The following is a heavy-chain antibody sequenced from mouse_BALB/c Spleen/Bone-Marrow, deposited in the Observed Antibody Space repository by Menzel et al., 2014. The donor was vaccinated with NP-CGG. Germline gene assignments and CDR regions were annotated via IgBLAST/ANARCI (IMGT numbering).Heavy chain of an antibody. CDR2: INPDSSTI. V-gene: IGHV4-1*02. Sequence: VQLKESGGGLVQPGGSLKLSCAASGFDFSGYWMTWVRQAPGKGLEWIGEINPDSSTINYTPSLKDKFIISRDNAKNSLYLQMSKVRSEDTALYYCARPGYYDYQDVWGAGTTVTVSS. CDR3: ARPGYYDYQDV. D-gene: IGHD1-2*01. CDR1: GFDFSGYW. J-gene: IGHJ1*01.